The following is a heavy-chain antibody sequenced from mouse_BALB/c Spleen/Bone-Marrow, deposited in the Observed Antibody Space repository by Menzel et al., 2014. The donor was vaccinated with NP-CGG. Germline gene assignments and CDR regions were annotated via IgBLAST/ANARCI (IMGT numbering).Heavy chain of an antibody. V-gene: IGHV3-2*02. CDR3: ARWVYGDYAMDY. D-gene: IGHD1-2*01. CDR1: GYSIXSDYA. J-gene: IGHJ4*01. Sequence: VQLKESGPGLVKPSQSLSLTCTVTGYSIXSDYAWNWIRQFQGKKLEWMGYISYSSSTNYNPSLKSRISITRDASKNQFFLQLDSVTAEDTATYYCARWVYGDYAMDYWGQGTSVTVSS. CDR2: ISYSSST.